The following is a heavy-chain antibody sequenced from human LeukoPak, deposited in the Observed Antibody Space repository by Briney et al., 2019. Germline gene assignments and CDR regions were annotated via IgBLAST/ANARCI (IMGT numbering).Heavy chain of an antibody. CDR2: INHSGST. CDR1: GGSFSGYY. J-gene: IGHJ4*02. Sequence: SETLSLTCAVYGGSFSGYYWSWIRQPPGKGLEWIGEINHSGSTNYNPSLMSRVAMSVDTSKNQFSLNLRSVTAADTAVYYCARGGVTIFGVVINEEYYFDYWGQGTLVTVSS. CDR3: ARGGVTIFGVVINEEYYFDY. V-gene: IGHV4-34*01. D-gene: IGHD3-3*01.